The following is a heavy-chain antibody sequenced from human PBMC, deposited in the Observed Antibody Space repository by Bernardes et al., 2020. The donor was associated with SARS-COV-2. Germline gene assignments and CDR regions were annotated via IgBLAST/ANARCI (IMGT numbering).Heavy chain of an antibody. CDR1: GCTFSNSA. Sequence: SVKVSCKAFGCTFSNSAFSWVRQAPGQGLEWMGRIIPLFRTADYAQKFQDRVTITADESTNTVYMELSSLRSEDTAVYYCARMSGHCRGASCYHGQYYFDCGSQGTMIT. J-gene: IGHJ4*02. V-gene: IGHV1-69*13. CDR2: IIPLFRTA. D-gene: IGHD2-15*01. CDR3: ARMSGHCRGASCYHGQYYFDC.